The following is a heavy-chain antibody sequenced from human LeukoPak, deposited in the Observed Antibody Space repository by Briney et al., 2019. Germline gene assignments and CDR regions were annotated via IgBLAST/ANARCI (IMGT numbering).Heavy chain of an antibody. CDR3: ARYCSSTSCYGD. CDR1: GGSISSSSYY. J-gene: IGHJ4*02. V-gene: IGHV4-39*01. Sequence: SETLSLTCTVSGGSISSSSYYWGWIRQPPGKGLEWIGSIYYSGSTYYNPSLKSRVTISVDTSKNQFSLKLSSVTAAGTAVYYCARYCSSTSCYGDWGQGTLVTVSS. CDR2: IYYSGST. D-gene: IGHD2-2*01.